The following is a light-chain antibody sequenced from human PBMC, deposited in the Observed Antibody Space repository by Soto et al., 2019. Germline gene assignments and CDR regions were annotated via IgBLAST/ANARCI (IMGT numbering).Light chain of an antibody. CDR2: EVN. V-gene: IGLV2-8*01. CDR3: SSYTSSSTPHVV. J-gene: IGLJ2*01. CDR1: SSDIGGYNY. Sequence: QSALTQPPSASGSPGRSVTISCTGTSSDIGGYNYVSWYQQHPGKAPKLMIYEVNKRPSGVPDRFSGSKSGNTASLTVSGLQAEDEADYYCSSYTSSSTPHVVFGGGTKVTVL.